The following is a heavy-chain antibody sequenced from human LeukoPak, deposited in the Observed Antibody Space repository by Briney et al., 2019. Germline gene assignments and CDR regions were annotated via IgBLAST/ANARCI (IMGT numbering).Heavy chain of an antibody. D-gene: IGHD2-15*01. CDR2: TYPGDSNT. J-gene: IGHJ5*02. V-gene: IGHV5-51*01. CDR3: VRSPACSSGTCYPNWFDP. CDR1: GYIFTNNW. Sequence: GESLRISCKGSGYIFTNNWIGWVRQMPGKGLEWMGITYPGDSNTRYSPSFQGQVTISADKSISSAYLQWSSLKASDTAMYYCVRSPACSSGTCYPNWFDPWGQGTLVTVSS.